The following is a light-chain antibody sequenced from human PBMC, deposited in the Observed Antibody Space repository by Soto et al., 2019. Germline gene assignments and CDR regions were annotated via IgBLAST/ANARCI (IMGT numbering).Light chain of an antibody. CDR3: KQYGRAPPT. J-gene: IGKJ1*01. CDR2: GAS. CDR1: QSVSSAY. V-gene: IGKV3-20*01. Sequence: EIVLTQSPGTLSLSPGERATLSCRASQSVSSAYLAWYQQKPGQAPRLLIHGASSRAIGIPDRFSGSGSGTDFTLTVSKLGPEDFAVYYCKQYGRAPPTFGQGTKVDIK.